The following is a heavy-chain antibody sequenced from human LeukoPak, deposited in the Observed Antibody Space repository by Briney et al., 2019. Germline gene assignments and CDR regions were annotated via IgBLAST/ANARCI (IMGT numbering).Heavy chain of an antibody. CDR1: GGSFSNYY. CDR3: AREGVLTGTTSAFDI. D-gene: IGHD1-7*01. Sequence: SETLSLTCVVYGGSFSNYYWSWLRQPPGKGLEWVGEINHSGSTNYNPSLKSRVIVSVDTSKNQFSLKLSSVTAADTAVYYCAREGVLTGTTSAFDIWGQGTMVTVSS. CDR2: INHSGST. J-gene: IGHJ3*02. V-gene: IGHV4-34*01.